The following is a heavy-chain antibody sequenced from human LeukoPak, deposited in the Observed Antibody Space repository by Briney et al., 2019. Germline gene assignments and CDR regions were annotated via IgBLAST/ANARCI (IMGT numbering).Heavy chain of an antibody. CDR2: IYYSGST. V-gene: IGHV4-30-4*01. CDR3: ARAPNYYDSSGYNFLGGLDY. J-gene: IGHJ4*02. Sequence: PSETLSLTCTVSGGSISSGDYYWSWIRQPPGKGLEWIAYIYYSGSTYYNPSLKSRVTISVDTSKNQFSLKLSSVTAADTAVYYCARAPNYYDSSGYNFLGGLDYWGQGTLVTVSS. CDR1: GGSISSGDYY. D-gene: IGHD3-22*01.